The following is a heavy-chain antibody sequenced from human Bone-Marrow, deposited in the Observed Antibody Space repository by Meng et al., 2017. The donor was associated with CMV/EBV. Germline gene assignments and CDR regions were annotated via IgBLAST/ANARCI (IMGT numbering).Heavy chain of an antibody. J-gene: IGHJ4*02. CDR1: GYTFTGYY. CDR3: ASGNDSSGYYSRTRTSPPSH. CDR2: INPNSGGT. D-gene: IGHD3-22*01. Sequence: ASVKVSCKASGYTFTGYYMHWVRQAPGQGLEWMGWINPNSGGTNYAQKFQGRVTMTRDTSISTAYMELSRLRSDDTAVYYCASGNDSSGYYSRTRTSPPSHWGQGTLVTVSS. V-gene: IGHV1-2*02.